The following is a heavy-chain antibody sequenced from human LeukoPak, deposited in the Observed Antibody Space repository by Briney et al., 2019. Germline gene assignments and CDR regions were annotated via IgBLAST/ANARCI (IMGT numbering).Heavy chain of an antibody. J-gene: IGHJ4*02. CDR3: AKVAPLDYYDSSGYYYSFDY. D-gene: IGHD3-22*01. Sequence: PGGSLRLSCAASGFTFSSHAMSWVRQAPGKGLEWVSAISGSGGSTYYADSVKGRFTISRDNSKNTLYLQMNSLRAEDTAVYYCAKVAPLDYYDSSGYYYSFDYWGQGTLVTVSS. CDR1: GFTFSSHA. CDR2: ISGSGGST. V-gene: IGHV3-23*01.